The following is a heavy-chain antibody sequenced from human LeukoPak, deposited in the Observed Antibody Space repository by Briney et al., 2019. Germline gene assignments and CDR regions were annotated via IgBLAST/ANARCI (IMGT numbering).Heavy chain of an antibody. CDR1: GYSFTNFY. D-gene: IGHD2-15*01. CDR2: INPSGGNT. CDR3: ARDSRRYIVVVVAATGGFDY. V-gene: IGHV1-46*01. J-gene: IGHJ4*02. Sequence: ASVKVSCKASGYSFTNFYIHWVRQAPGQGLEWMGIINPSGGNTNYAQKFQGRVTMTRDMSTSTVYMELSSLRSEDTAVYYCARDSRRYIVVVVAATGGFDYWGQGTLVTVSS.